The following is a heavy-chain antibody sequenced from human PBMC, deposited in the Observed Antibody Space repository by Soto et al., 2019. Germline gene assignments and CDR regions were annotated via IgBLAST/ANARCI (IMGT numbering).Heavy chain of an antibody. J-gene: IGHJ4*02. Sequence: QVQLVQSGAEVKTPGASVRVSCKASGYSFSDYFIHWVRQAPGQGLEWTAWINPKNGGINYAQNFQGRVAVTSDTSISTVYMELSGLRCDDTAVFFCTRGVGAPNYFDSWGQGTLVTVSS. CDR1: GYSFSDYF. D-gene: IGHD2-15*01. CDR2: INPKNGGI. CDR3: TRGVGAPNYFDS. V-gene: IGHV1-2*02.